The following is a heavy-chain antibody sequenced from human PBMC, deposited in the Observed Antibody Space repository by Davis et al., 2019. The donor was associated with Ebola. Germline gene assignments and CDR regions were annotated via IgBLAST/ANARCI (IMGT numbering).Heavy chain of an antibody. CDR3: ARDIHVLRFLEWFGGMDV. V-gene: IGHV3-11*01. Sequence: DSVKGRFTISRDNAKNSLYLQMNSLRAEDTAVYYCARDIHVLRFLEWFGGMDVWGQGTTVTVSS. J-gene: IGHJ6*02. D-gene: IGHD3-3*01.